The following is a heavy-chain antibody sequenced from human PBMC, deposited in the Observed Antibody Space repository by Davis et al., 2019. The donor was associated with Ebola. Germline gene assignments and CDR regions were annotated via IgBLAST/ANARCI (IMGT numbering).Heavy chain of an antibody. Sequence: SETLSLTCTVSGGSVSSGGYYWNWIRQPPGKGLEWIGYIYYSGSTDYSPSLRGRATISLDTSKNQFSLRLSSVTAADTAVYYCARLSFGEVGFDYWGQGTLVTVSS. CDR2: IYYSGST. D-gene: IGHD3-10*01. J-gene: IGHJ4*02. CDR3: ARLSFGEVGFDY. CDR1: GGSVSSGGYY. V-gene: IGHV4-61*08.